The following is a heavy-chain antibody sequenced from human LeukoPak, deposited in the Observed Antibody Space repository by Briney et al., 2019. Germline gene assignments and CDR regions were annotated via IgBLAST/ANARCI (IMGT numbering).Heavy chain of an antibody. J-gene: IGHJ6*02. V-gene: IGHV1-18*01. Sequence: GASVTVSCTASGYTFTSYGISWVRQAPGQGLEWMGWISAYNGNTNYAQKFQGRVTMTTDTSTSTAYMELRSLRSDDTAVYYCARDRLPLYYYYGMDVWGQGTTVVVSS. CDR3: ARDRLPLYYYYGMDV. D-gene: IGHD2-15*01. CDR2: ISAYNGNT. CDR1: GYTFTSYG.